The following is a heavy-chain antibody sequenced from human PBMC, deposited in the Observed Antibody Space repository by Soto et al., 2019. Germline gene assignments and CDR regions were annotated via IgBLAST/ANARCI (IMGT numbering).Heavy chain of an antibody. CDR3: AKDREGGSYGSYFDY. J-gene: IGHJ4*02. CDR2: ISGSGGST. CDR1: GFTFSSYA. D-gene: IGHD3-16*01. Sequence: GGSLRLSCAASGFTFSSYAMSWVRQAPGKGLEWVSAISGSGGSTYYADSVKGRFTISRDNSKNTLYLQMNSLRAEDTAVYYCAKDREGGSYGSYFDYWGQGTLVTVSS. V-gene: IGHV3-23*01.